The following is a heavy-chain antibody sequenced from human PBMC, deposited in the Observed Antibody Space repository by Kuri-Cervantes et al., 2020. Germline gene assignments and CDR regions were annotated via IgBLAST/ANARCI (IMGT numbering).Heavy chain of an antibody. CDR2: IYHDGST. CDR3: GRRMGGSSAGY. Sequence: SETLSLTCTVSGDSIRSGIYYWGWIRQPPGKGLEWIGNIYHDGSTYYNPSLKSRVTISLDTAKNQFSLKMGSVTATDTATYYCGRRMGGSSAGYWGQGTVVTVSS. V-gene: IGHV4-39*01. CDR1: GDSIRSGIYY. J-gene: IGHJ4*02. D-gene: IGHD6-6*01.